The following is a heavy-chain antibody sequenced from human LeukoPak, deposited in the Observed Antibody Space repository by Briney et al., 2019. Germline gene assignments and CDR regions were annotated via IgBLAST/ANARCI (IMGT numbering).Heavy chain of an antibody. CDR2: ISGSGGST. Sequence: PGGSLRLSCAASGFTFSSYSMNWVRQAPGKGLEWVSAISGSGGSTYYADSVKGRFTISRDNSKNTLYLQMNSLRAEDTAVYYCAKAESGSYDYWGQGTLVTVSS. J-gene: IGHJ4*02. D-gene: IGHD1-26*01. CDR1: GFTFSSYS. CDR3: AKAESGSYDY. V-gene: IGHV3-23*01.